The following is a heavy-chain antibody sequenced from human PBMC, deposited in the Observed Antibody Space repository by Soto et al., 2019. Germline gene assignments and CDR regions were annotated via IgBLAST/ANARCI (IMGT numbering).Heavy chain of an antibody. D-gene: IGHD3-9*01. CDR2: ISAYNGNT. CDR3: ARLEILTGYGDYYYYGMDV. Sequence: ASVKVSCKASGYTFTSYGISWVRQAPGQGLEWMGWISAYNGNTNYAQKLQGRVTMTTDTSTSTAYMELRSLRSDDTAVYYCARLEILTGYGDYYYYGMDVWGQGTTVTVSS. J-gene: IGHJ6*02. CDR1: GYTFTSYG. V-gene: IGHV1-18*04.